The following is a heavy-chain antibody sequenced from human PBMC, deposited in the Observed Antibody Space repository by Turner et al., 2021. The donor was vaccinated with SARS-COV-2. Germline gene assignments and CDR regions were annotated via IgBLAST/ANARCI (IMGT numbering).Heavy chain of an antibody. J-gene: IGHJ6*02. V-gene: IGHV1-69*08. CDR2: IIPILGIT. Sequence: QVQLVQSGEEVKKPGSSVKVSCKASGGNFSTYTISWVRQAPGQGLEWMGMIIPILGITTYAQKFQGRVTITADKSTSTAYMELSSLRSEDTAVYYCARDEEGIAAAYYYAMDVWGQGTTVTVSS. D-gene: IGHD6-13*01. CDR3: ARDEEGIAAAYYYAMDV. CDR1: GGNFSTYT.